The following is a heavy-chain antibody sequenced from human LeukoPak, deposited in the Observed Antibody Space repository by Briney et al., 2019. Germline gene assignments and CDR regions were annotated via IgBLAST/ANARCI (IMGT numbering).Heavy chain of an antibody. CDR2: IYSGGST. Sequence: GGSLRLSCAASGFTVSSNYMSWVRQAPGKGLEWVSVIYSGGSTYYADSVKGRFTISRDNSKNTLYLQMNSLRAEDTAVYYCARASSGYYYDSSGYYLGKPPLDYWGQGTLVTVSS. CDR1: GFTVSSNY. J-gene: IGHJ4*02. D-gene: IGHD3-22*01. CDR3: ARASSGYYYDSSGYYLGKPPLDY. V-gene: IGHV3-53*01.